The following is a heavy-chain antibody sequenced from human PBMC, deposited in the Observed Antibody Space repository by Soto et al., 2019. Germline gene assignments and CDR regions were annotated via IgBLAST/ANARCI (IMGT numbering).Heavy chain of an antibody. J-gene: IGHJ4*02. CDR3: ASVSSIAARAHY. CDR1: GFTFSSYS. Sequence: EVQLVESGGGLVKPGGSLRLSCAASGFTFSSYSMNWVRQAPGKGLEWVSSISSSSSYIYYADSVKGRFTISRDNAKNSLYLQMNSLRAEDTAVYYCASVSSIAARAHYWGQGTLVTVSS. CDR2: ISSSSSYI. V-gene: IGHV3-21*01. D-gene: IGHD6-6*01.